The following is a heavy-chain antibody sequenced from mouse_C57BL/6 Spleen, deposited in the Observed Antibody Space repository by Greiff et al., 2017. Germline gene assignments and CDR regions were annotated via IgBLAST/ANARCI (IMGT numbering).Heavy chain of an antibody. CDR1: GYSITSGYY. D-gene: IGHD2-5*01. V-gene: IGHV3-6*01. Sequence: ESGPGLVKPSQSLSLTCSVTGYSITSGYYWNWIRQFPGNKLEWMGYISYDGSNNYNPSLKNRISITRDTSKNQFFLKLNSVTTEDTATYYCARDYSNYVGYAMDYWGQGTPVTVSS. J-gene: IGHJ4*01. CDR3: ARDYSNYVGYAMDY. CDR2: ISYDGSN.